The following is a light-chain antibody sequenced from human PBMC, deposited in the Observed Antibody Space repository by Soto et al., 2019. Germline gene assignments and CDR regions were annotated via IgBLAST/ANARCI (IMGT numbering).Light chain of an antibody. Sequence: DIQMTQSPSSLSASVGDRDTITCRASQGISTYLAWYQQKPGKVPKLLIYAASTLQSGAPSRFSGSGSVTDFTLTISSMQSEDVATYYCQKYNSAPLTFGGVTKVEI. J-gene: IGKJ4*01. V-gene: IGKV1-27*01. CDR3: QKYNSAPLT. CDR2: AAS. CDR1: QGISTY.